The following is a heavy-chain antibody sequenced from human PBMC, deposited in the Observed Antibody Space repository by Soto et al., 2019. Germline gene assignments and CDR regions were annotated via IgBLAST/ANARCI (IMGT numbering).Heavy chain of an antibody. D-gene: IGHD1-1*01. CDR1: GFPFSSYS. CDR3: TRRTGTTYAP. CDR2: ITSSVFDI. J-gene: IGHJ5*02. V-gene: IGHV3-21*06. Sequence: GGSLRLSCAASGFPFSSYSMSWVRQAPGKGQEWVSSITSSVFDIYYADSVKGRFSISRDNAKNSLYLQMNSLRADYTAVYFCTRRTGTTYAPWGQGTLVTVAS.